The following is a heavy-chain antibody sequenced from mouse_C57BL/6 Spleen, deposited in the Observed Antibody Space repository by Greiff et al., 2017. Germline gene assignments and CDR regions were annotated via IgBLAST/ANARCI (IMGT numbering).Heavy chain of an antibody. Sequence: QVQLKQPGAELVMPGASVKLSCKASGYTFTSYWMHWVKQRPGQGLEWIGEIDPSDSYTNYNQKFKGKSTLTVDKSSSTAYMQLSSLTSEDSAVYYCAKGTTVAPNVWGTGTTVTVSS. CDR1: GYTFTSYW. CDR2: IDPSDSYT. D-gene: IGHD1-1*01. CDR3: AKGTTVAPNV. J-gene: IGHJ1*03. V-gene: IGHV1-69*01.